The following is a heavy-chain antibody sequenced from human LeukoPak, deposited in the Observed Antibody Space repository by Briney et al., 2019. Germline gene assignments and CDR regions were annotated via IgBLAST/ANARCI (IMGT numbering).Heavy chain of an antibody. CDR2: ISAYNGNT. CDR1: GYTFTSYG. CDR3: ARRCSGGSCERPDAFDI. J-gene: IGHJ3*02. V-gene: IGHV1-18*04. D-gene: IGHD2-15*01. Sequence: RASVKVSCTASGYTFTSYGISWVRQAPGQGLEWMGWISAYNGNTNYAQKLQGRVTMTPDTSTSTAYMELRSLRSDDTAVYYCARRCSGGSCERPDAFDIWGQGTMVTVSS.